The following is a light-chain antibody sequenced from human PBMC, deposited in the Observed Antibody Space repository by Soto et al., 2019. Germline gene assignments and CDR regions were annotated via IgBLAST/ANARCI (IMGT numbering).Light chain of an antibody. Sequence: QSALTQPPSASGSPGQSVTISCTGSNTDVGGYNYVSWYQQHPGKAPKVMIYEVTKRPSGVPDRFSGSRSGTSASLAISGLQSEDEADYYCATWDDRLNGYVFGSGTKLTVL. CDR2: EVT. V-gene: IGLV2-8*01. J-gene: IGLJ1*01. CDR3: ATWDDRLNGYV. CDR1: NTDVGGYNY.